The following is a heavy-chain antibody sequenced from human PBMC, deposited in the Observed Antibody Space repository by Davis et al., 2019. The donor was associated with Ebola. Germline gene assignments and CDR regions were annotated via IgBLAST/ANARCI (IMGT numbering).Heavy chain of an antibody. CDR1: GFTFRNYA. J-gene: IGHJ4*02. CDR3: ARDGPYGGNSDFDY. CDR2: IIENGVDT. D-gene: IGHD4-23*01. Sequence: PGGSLRLSCAASGFTFRNYAMSWVRQAPGKGLEWVSGIIENGVDTFYADAVKGRFTISRDNSKSTLDLQMNSLRDEDTAVYYCARDGPYGGNSDFDYWGQGTLVTVSS. V-gene: IGHV3-23*01.